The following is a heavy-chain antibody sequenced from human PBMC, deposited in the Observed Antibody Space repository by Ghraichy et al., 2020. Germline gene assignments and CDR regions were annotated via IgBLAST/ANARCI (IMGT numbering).Heavy chain of an antibody. J-gene: IGHJ4*02. CDR1: GGSISSYY. CDR2: IYYSGST. CDR3: AGVVRGWTSYFDY. D-gene: IGHD6-19*01. Sequence: SETLSLTCTVSGGSISSYYWSWIRQPPGKGLEWIGYIYYSGSTNYNPSLKSRVTISVDTSKNQFSLKLSSVTAADTAVYYCAGVVRGWTSYFDYWGQGTLVTVSS. V-gene: IGHV4-59*01.